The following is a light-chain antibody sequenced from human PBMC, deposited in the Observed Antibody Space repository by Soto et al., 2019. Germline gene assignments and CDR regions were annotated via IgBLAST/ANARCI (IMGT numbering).Light chain of an antibody. V-gene: IGKV3-20*01. CDR3: QQYSNSRT. J-gene: IGKJ1*01. Sequence: EIVLTQSPGTLSLSPGERATLSCRANESVNSNYLGWYQQRPGQAPRLLVYDASKRATGIPDRFNGSGSGTDFALTISRLEPEDFAVYYCQQYSNSRTFGQGTKVETK. CDR2: DAS. CDR1: ESVNSNY.